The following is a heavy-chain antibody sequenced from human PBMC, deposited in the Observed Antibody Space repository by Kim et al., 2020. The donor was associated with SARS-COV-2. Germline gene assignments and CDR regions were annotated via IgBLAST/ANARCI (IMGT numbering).Heavy chain of an antibody. CDR3: AKDDTPCVGVTGY. V-gene: IGHV3-9*01. CDR1: GFTFSDYA. CDR2: IRRDSGDI. D-gene: IGHD1-26*01. J-gene: IGHJ4*02. Sequence: GGSLRLSCKTSGFTFSDYAMDWVRQRPEKGLEWVSNIRRDSGDIEYVDSVRGRFTISRDNAKNSLYFQMNSLRLEDTGLYYCAKDDTPCVGVTGYCSQG.